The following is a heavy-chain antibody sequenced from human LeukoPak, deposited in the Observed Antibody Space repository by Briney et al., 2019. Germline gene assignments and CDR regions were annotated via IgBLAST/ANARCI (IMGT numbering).Heavy chain of an antibody. J-gene: IGHJ6*03. D-gene: IGHD5-18*01. Sequence: GTSVKVSCKASGYTFTSYDINWVRQATGQGLEWMGWMNPNSGNTGYAQKFQGRVTITRNTSISTAYMELSSLRSEDTAVYYCARMGYSYGTFYYYYYMDVWGKGTTVTVSS. CDR3: ARMGYSYGTFYYYYYMDV. CDR2: MNPNSGNT. CDR1: GYTFTSYD. V-gene: IGHV1-8*03.